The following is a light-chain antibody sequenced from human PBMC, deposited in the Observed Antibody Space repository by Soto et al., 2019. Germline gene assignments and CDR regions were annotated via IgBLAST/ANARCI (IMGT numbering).Light chain of an antibody. V-gene: IGKV1-39*01. J-gene: IGKJ4*01. CDR1: QSISKY. Sequence: DIQMTQSPSSLSASVGDRVTITCRASQSISKYVNWYQHKPGKAPTVLIHAASSLQSGVPSRFSGSGSGTDLFLAISSLQPEDFAVYYCQQSHSKPLTFGGGTKADIK. CDR2: AAS. CDR3: QQSHSKPLT.